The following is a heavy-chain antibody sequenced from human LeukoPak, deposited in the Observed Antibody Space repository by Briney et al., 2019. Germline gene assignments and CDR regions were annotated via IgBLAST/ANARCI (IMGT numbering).Heavy chain of an antibody. CDR2: ISGGGGTT. D-gene: IGHD3-22*01. J-gene: IGHJ4*02. V-gene: IGHV3-23*01. CDR3: AKPDSPLSYYMVDY. Sequence: GGSVRLSCAASGFTFSSHAVTWVRQVPGKGLEWVSAISGGGGTTYYEDSVKGRFIISRDNSKNTLYLQMNSLRAEDTATYYCAKPDSPLSYYMVDYWGQETQVAVSS. CDR1: GFTFSSHA.